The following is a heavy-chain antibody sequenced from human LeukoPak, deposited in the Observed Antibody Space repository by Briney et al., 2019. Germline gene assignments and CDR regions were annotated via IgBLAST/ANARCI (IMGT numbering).Heavy chain of an antibody. V-gene: IGHV1-69*04. CDR3: ATQSSGWHIYYFDH. Sequence: ASVKVSCKASGDSFSSDAISWVRQVPGQGYEWVGRIIPILGVTHYALKFRGRVTITADISTSAADMELRSLTSDDTAVYYCATQSSGWHIYYFDHWGQGTLVTVSS. J-gene: IGHJ4*02. D-gene: IGHD6-25*01. CDR2: IIPILGVT. CDR1: GDSFSSDA.